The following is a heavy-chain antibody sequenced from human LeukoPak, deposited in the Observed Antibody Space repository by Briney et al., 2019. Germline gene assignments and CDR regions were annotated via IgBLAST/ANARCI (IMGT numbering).Heavy chain of an antibody. D-gene: IGHD6-19*01. V-gene: IGHV3-11*04. CDR1: GGSMSHHW. Sequence: LSLTCTVSGGSMSHHWSWIRQSPEKGLEWISYITDDASTIYYADSVQGRFTISRDNAENSLFLQMTSLRVEDTAVYYCVARGGWARFDYWGQGALVTVSA. CDR3: VARGGWARFDY. J-gene: IGHJ4*02. CDR2: ITDDASTI.